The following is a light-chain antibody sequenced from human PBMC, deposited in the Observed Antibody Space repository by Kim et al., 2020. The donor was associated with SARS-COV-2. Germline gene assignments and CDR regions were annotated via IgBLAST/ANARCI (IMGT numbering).Light chain of an antibody. CDR1: QSISSY. CDR3: QQSYSTWT. Sequence: DIQMTQSPSSLSASVGDRVTITCRASQSISSYLNWYQQKPGKAPQLLIYAASSLQSGVPSRFSGSGSGTDFTLTISSLQPEDFATYCGQQSYSTWTFGQGTKVDIK. J-gene: IGKJ1*01. V-gene: IGKV1-39*01. CDR2: AAS.